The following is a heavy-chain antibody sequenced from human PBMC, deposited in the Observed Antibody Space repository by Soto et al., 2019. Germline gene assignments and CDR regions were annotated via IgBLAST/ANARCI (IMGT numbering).Heavy chain of an antibody. CDR2: VSDNGGSRGGT. J-gene: IGHJ3*02. CDR1: GLMFNNSA. CDR3: ARAKAVVIAALDI. V-gene: IGHV3-23*01. D-gene: IGHD2-21*01. Sequence: GGSLRLSCTASGLMFNNSAMSWVRQAPGQGLQWVASVSDNGGSRGGTYYADSVKGRFTISRDNSKNTLYLQLDSLTGADTAVYYCARAKAVVIAALDIWGQGTMVTVSS.